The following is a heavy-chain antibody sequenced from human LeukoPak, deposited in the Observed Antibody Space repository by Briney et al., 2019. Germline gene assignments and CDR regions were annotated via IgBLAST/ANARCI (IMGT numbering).Heavy chain of an antibody. V-gene: IGHV4-39*07. J-gene: IGHJ5*02. D-gene: IGHD3-9*01. CDR1: GGSISSSGYY. CDR2: IYYSGST. CDR3: ARLRYDILAGYRSNNSWYDP. Sequence: TPSETLSLTCTVSGGSISSSGYYWGWIRQPPGKGLEWIGSIYYSGSTDYNPSLKSRVTISIDTSKNQFSLKMSSVTAADTAVYFCARLRYDILAGYRSNNSWYDPWGQGSLVTVSS.